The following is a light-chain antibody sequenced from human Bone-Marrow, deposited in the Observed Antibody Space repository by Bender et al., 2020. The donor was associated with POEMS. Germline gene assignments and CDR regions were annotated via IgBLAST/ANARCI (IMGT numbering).Light chain of an antibody. CDR3: SSYAGSNNPWV. CDR2: EVS. Sequence: QSALTQPRSVSGSPGQSVTISCTGTSSDVGNYNYVSWYQQHPGKAPKLMIYEVSKRPSGVPDRFSGSKSGNTASLTVSGLQAEDEADYYCSSYAGSNNPWVFGGGTKLTVL. J-gene: IGLJ3*02. CDR1: SSDVGNYNY. V-gene: IGLV2-8*01.